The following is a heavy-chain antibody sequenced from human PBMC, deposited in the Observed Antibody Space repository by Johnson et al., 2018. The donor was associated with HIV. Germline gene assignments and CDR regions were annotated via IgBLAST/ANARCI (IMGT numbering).Heavy chain of an antibody. CDR2: ISWNSGII. D-gene: IGHD2-21*01. CDR1: GFTFDDYA. V-gene: IGHV3-9*01. CDR3: AKRVKYGDYEGFDI. Sequence: DVQVVESGGGLVQPGRSLRLSCAASGFTFDDYAMHWVRQAPGKGLEWVSGISWNSGIIGYAASVKGRFTISRDNTKNSLYLQMNTLRAEDTALYYCAKRVKYGDYEGFDIWGQGTMVTVSS. J-gene: IGHJ3*02.